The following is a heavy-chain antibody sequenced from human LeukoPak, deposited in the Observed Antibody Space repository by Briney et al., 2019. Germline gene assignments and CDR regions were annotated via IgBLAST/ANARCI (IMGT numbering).Heavy chain of an antibody. CDR1: GFTFSHAW. CDR2: IKNEVDGGTT. D-gene: IGHD2-15*01. Sequence: GGSLRLSCAVSGFTFSHAWMSWVRQAPGKGLEWVGRIKNEVDGGTTDYAAPVKGRFTIARDDSKNTLYLQMNSLKSEDTAVYYCTTIRGFCGGRSCLGYWGQGTLVTVSS. CDR3: TTIRGFCGGRSCLGY. V-gene: IGHV3-15*01. J-gene: IGHJ4*02.